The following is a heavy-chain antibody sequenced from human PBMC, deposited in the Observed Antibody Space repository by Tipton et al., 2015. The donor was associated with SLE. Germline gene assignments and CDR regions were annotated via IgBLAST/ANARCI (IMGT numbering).Heavy chain of an antibody. D-gene: IGHD2-15*01. CDR1: GASITSGNYY. CDR3: ARGSWDMDN. Sequence: TLSLTCTVSGASITSGNYYWSWIRQPAGKGPEWIGHIFTGATPNYNPSLKRRVTISLDTSKNQFFLRLTSVTAADTALYYCARGSWDMDNWGPGTLVTVSP. CDR2: IFTGATP. J-gene: IGHJ4*02. V-gene: IGHV4-61*09.